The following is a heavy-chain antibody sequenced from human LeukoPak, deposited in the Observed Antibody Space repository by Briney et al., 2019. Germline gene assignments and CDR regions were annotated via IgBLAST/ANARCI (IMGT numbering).Heavy chain of an antibody. CDR3: ASTPLLYDFWSGFSMYYFDY. Sequence: SETLSLTCAVYGGSFSGYYWGWIRQPPGKGLEWIGSIYYIGSTYYNPSLKSRVTISVDTSKNQFSLKLSSVTAADTAVYYCASTPLLYDFWSGFSMYYFDYWGQGTLVTVSS. D-gene: IGHD3-3*01. J-gene: IGHJ4*02. V-gene: IGHV4-39*01. CDR1: GGSFSGYY. CDR2: IYYIGST.